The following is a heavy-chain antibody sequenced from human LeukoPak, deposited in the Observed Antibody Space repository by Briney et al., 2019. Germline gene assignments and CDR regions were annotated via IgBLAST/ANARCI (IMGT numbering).Heavy chain of an antibody. V-gene: IGHV3-30-3*01. CDR2: ISYDGSNK. D-gene: IGHD5-12*01. Sequence: GRSLRLSCAASGFTFSSYTMHWVRQAPGEGLEWVPVISYDGSNKHYADSVKGGFTISRDNSKNTLYLQMNSLRTEDTAVYYCARAGYSGYNEAFDIWGQGTMVTVSS. J-gene: IGHJ3*02. CDR3: ARAGYSGYNEAFDI. CDR1: GFTFSSYT.